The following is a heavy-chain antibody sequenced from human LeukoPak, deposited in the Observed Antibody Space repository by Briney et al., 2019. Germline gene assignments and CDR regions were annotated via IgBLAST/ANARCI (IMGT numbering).Heavy chain of an antibody. CDR2: IYYSGST. V-gene: IGHV4-34*01. CDR3: ARLAAAAGNY. J-gene: IGHJ4*02. D-gene: IGHD6-13*01. Sequence: SSETLSLTCDVNTGSLSGYYWSWIRQPPGKGLEWIGSIYYSGSTYYNPSLKSRVTISVDTSKNQFSLKLSSVTAADTAVYYCARLAAAAGNYWGQGTLVTVSS. CDR1: TGSLSGYY.